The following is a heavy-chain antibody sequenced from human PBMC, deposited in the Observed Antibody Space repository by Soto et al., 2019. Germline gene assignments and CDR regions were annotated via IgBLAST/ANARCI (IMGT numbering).Heavy chain of an antibody. D-gene: IGHD2-15*01. J-gene: IGHJ6*02. Sequence: SGPTLVNPTQTLTLTCTFSGFSLSTSGEGVGWIRQPPGKALEWLALIYWDDDKRYSPSLKSRLTITKDTSKNQVVLTMTNMDPVDTATYYCARDVVVVASNHYYYYGMDVWGQGTTVTVSS. CDR2: IYWDDDK. V-gene: IGHV2-5*02. CDR3: ARDVVVVASNHYYYYGMDV. CDR1: GFSLSTSGEG.